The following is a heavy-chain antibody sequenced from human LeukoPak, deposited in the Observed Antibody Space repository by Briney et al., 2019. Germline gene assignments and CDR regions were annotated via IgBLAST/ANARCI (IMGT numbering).Heavy chain of an antibody. Sequence: SETLSLTCTVSGYSISSGYYWGWIRQPPGKGLEWIGSIYHSGSTYYNPSLKSRVTISVDTSKNQFSLKLGSVTAADTAVYYCARATVAAAAPGGYWGQGTLVTVSS. CDR2: IYHSGST. D-gene: IGHD6-13*01. J-gene: IGHJ4*02. CDR3: ARATVAAAAPGGY. CDR1: GYSISSGYY. V-gene: IGHV4-38-2*02.